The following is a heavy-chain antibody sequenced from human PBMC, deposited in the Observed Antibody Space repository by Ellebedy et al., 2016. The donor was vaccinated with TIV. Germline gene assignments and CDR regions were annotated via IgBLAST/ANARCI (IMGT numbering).Heavy chain of an antibody. CDR3: ARGPIQKGSGWERYYYYYYMDV. Sequence: ASVKVSCXASGYTFTSYDINWVRQATGQGLEWMGWMNPNSGNTGYAQKFQGRVTMTRNTSISTAYMELSSLRSEDTAVYYCARGPIQKGSGWERYYYYYYMDVWGKGTTVTVSS. D-gene: IGHD6-19*01. V-gene: IGHV1-8*01. CDR2: MNPNSGNT. J-gene: IGHJ6*03. CDR1: GYTFTSYD.